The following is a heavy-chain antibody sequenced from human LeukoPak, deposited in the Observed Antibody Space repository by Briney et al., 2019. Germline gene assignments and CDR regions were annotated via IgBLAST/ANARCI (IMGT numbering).Heavy chain of an antibody. CDR2: IYHTGSI. V-gene: IGHV4-34*01. CDR3: ARDRGGYTYSHDY. Sequence: PPETLSLTCAVYGGSFSGYYWSWIRQPPGKGLEWIGEIYHTGSINYNPSLKSRVTISVDKSNNQFSLKLNFVTAADTAVYYCARDRGGYTYSHDYWGQGTLVTVSS. J-gene: IGHJ4*02. D-gene: IGHD5-18*01. CDR1: GGSFSGYY.